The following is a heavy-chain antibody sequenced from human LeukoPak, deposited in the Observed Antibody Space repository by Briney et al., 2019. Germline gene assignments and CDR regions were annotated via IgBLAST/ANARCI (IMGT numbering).Heavy chain of an antibody. J-gene: IGHJ6*03. CDR2: MNPNSGNA. CDR1: GYTFTSYD. CDR3: ARAPIVVVPAYYYYYYMDV. V-gene: IGHV1-8*01. D-gene: IGHD2-2*01. Sequence: ASVKVSCKASGYTFTSYDINWERQSTRQGLETMGWMNPNSGNAGYAQKLQGRVTMTRNTSISTDYMELSSLRSEDTAVYYCARAPIVVVPAYYYYYYMDVWGKGTTVTVSS.